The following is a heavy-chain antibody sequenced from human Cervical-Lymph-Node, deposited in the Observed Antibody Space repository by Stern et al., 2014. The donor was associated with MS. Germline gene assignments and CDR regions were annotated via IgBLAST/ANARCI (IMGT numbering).Heavy chain of an antibody. CDR1: GFTFSSYG. J-gene: IGHJ5*02. Sequence: VQLVESGGGVVQPGRSLRLSCAASGFTFSSYGMHWVRQAPGKGLEWVAVIWYDGSNKYYGDSVKGRFTISRDNSKNTLYLQMNSLRAEDTAVYYCARGGTWIQLWLGWFDPWGQGTLVTVSS. V-gene: IGHV3-33*01. CDR3: ARGGTWIQLWLGWFDP. D-gene: IGHD5-18*01. CDR2: IWYDGSNK.